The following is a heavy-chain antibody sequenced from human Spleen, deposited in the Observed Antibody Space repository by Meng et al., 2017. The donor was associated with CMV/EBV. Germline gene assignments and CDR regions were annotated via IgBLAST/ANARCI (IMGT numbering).Heavy chain of an antibody. Sequence: GESLRLSCAASGFTFSSYAMSWVRQGPGKGLEWVSGISGSAGSTYYADSAKGRFTISRDNSKSTLYLQMNSLRADDTAVYYCAKGRIAARPYDFDYWGQGTLVTVSS. D-gene: IGHD6-6*01. V-gene: IGHV3-23*01. CDR2: ISGSAGST. CDR3: AKGRIAARPYDFDY. CDR1: GFTFSSYA. J-gene: IGHJ4*02.